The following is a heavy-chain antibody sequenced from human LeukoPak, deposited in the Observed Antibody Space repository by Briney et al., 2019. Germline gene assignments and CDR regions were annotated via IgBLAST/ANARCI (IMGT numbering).Heavy chain of an antibody. V-gene: IGHV3-23*01. CDR3: AKYSAPMVRGVIGPSHGVY. CDR2: ISGSGGST. CDR1: GFTFSSYA. Sequence: PGGSLRLSCAASGFTFSSYAMSWVRQAPGKGLEWVSAISGSGGSTYYADSVKGRFTISRDNSKNTLYLQMNSLRAEDTAVYYCAKYSAPMVRGVIGPSHGVYWGQGTLVTVSS. J-gene: IGHJ4*02. D-gene: IGHD3-10*01.